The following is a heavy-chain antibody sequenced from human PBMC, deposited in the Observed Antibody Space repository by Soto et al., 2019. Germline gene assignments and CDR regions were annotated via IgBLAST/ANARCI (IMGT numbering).Heavy chain of an antibody. Sequence: VGSLRLSCAVSGFTVSGNFMSWVRQAPGKGLEWASVLYSGGGTYYADSVKGRFTISRDNFKNKLYLQMDSLRVEDTAIYYCARVNPPYPWGQGTLVTVSS. CDR1: GFTVSGNF. CDR2: LYSGGGT. CDR3: ARVNPPYP. V-gene: IGHV3-53*01. J-gene: IGHJ5*02.